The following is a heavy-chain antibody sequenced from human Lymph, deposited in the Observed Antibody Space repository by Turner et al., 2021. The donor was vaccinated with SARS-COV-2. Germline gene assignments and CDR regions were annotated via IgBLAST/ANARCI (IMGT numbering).Heavy chain of an antibody. V-gene: IGHV3-7*01. CDR3: ARLSMGDWHFDL. CDR2: IKQDGSEK. CDR1: GFTFSTYW. D-gene: IGHD1-26*01. Sequence: EVQLVASGGGLVQPGGSLRLFCAASGFTFSTYWMSWVRQAPGKGLEWVANIKQDGSEKYYVDSVKGRFTISRDNAKNSLYLQMNSLRAEDTAVYYCARLSMGDWHFDLWGRGTLVTVSS. J-gene: IGHJ2*01.